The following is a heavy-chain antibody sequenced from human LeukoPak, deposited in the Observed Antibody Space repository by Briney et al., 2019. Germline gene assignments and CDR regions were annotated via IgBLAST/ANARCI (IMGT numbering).Heavy chain of an antibody. Sequence: GASVKVSCKASGYTFTSYGISWVRQAPGQGLEWMGWISAYNGNTNYAKKFQGRFTMTKDTSTSTAYMELRSLRSDDTAVYYCARDFVAVVATSIPGFDPWGQGTLVTVSS. CDR3: ARDFVAVVATSIPGFDP. CDR2: ISAYNGNT. J-gene: IGHJ5*02. D-gene: IGHD6-19*01. V-gene: IGHV1-18*01. CDR1: GYTFTSYG.